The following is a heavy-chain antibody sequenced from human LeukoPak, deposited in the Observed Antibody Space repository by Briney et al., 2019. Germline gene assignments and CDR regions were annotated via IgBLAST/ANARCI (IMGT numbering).Heavy chain of an antibody. D-gene: IGHD1-26*01. CDR1: GGSITTADFD. V-gene: IGHV4-39*02. CDR3: ARFKGGTGFDY. CDR2: ISSSGKA. Sequence: PSETLSLTCAVSGGSITTADFDCAWIRQPPGQGFEWIATISSSGKAYYYPSLMSRVTISVDTSKNHLSLDVTSVTAADTGLFYCARFKGGTGFDYWGRGVLVIVS. J-gene: IGHJ4*02.